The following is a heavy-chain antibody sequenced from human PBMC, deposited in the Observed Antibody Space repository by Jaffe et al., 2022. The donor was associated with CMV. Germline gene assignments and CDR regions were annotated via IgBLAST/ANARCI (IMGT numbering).Heavy chain of an antibody. V-gene: IGHV3-30*03. Sequence: QVQLVESGGGVVQPGRSLRLSCAASGFTFSSYGMHWVRQAPGKGLEWVAVISYDGSNKYYADSVKGRFTISRDNSKNTLYLQMNSLRAEDTAVYYCATLGVYDYVYFFDYWGQGTLVTVSS. D-gene: IGHD3-16*01. CDR1: GFTFSSYG. J-gene: IGHJ4*02. CDR2: ISYDGSNK. CDR3: ATLGVYDYVYFFDY.